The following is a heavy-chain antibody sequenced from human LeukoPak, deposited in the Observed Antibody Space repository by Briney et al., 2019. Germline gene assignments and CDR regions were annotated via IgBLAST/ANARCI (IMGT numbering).Heavy chain of an antibody. J-gene: IGHJ5*02. V-gene: IGHV1-18*01. CDR2: ISAYNGNT. CDR3: ARDRADYGDRRTYNWFDP. D-gene: IGHD4-17*01. Sequence: GASVKVSCKASGGTFSSYAISWVRQAPGQGLEWMGWISAYNGNTNYAQKLQGRVTMTTDTSTSTAYMELRSLRSDDTAVYYCARDRADYGDRRTYNWFDPWGQGTLVTVSS. CDR1: GGTFSSYA.